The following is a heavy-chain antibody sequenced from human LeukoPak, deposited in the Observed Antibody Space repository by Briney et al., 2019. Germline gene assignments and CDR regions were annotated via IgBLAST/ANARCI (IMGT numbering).Heavy chain of an antibody. J-gene: IGHJ4*02. V-gene: IGHV3-48*03. Sequence: GGSLRLSCAASGFTFSSYEMNWVRQAPGKGLEWVSYISSSGSTIYYADSVKGRFTISRDNAKNSLYLQMNSLRAEDTAVYYCAGDRFDVGGSDYWGQGTLVTVSS. CDR1: GFTFSSYE. CDR3: AGDRFDVGGSDY. CDR2: ISSSGSTI. D-gene: IGHD3-16*01.